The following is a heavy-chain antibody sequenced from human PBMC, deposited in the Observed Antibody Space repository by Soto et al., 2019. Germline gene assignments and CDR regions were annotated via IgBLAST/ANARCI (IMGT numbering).Heavy chain of an antibody. J-gene: IGHJ5*02. V-gene: IGHV4-30-4*01. CDR1: GGSISSGGYY. CDR2: IYYSGST. CDR3: ARGRRIQLWLGWFDP. Sequence: QVQLQESGPGLVRPSQTLSLTCTVSGGSISSGGYYWSWIRLPPGKGLEWIGYIYYSGSTYYNPSLKSRVTISVDTSKNQFSLKLSSVTAADTAVYYCARGRRIQLWLGWFDPWGQGALVTISS. D-gene: IGHD5-18*01.